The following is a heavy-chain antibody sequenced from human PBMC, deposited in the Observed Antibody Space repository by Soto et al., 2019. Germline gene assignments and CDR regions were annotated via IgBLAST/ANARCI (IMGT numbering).Heavy chain of an antibody. Sequence: PGGSLRLSCVASGFTLSSYAMTWVRQAPGQGPEWVSSISHSGDYTYYADSAKGRFTVSRDNSKNTLYLQMNSLRAEDTAVYYCASPLATVSANRWFDPWGQGTLVTVSS. V-gene: IGHV3-23*01. CDR1: GFTLSSYA. CDR2: ISHSGDYT. D-gene: IGHD2-21*02. CDR3: ASPLATVSANRWFDP. J-gene: IGHJ5*02.